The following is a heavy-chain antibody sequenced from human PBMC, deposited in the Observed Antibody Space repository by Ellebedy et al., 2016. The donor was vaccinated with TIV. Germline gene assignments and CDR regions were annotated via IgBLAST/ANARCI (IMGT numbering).Heavy chain of an antibody. CDR2: ISDSSSYI. CDR1: QFTFSMYS. J-gene: IGHJ4*02. CDR3: ARADTGYCSSTSCFLDLDS. Sequence: GGSLRLXXAASQFTFSMYSMSWVRQAPGQGLEWVSSISDSSSYIYYADSVKGRFTISRDNAKYSLYLQMNSLRAEGTAVYFCARADTGYCSSTSCFLDLDSWGQGTLVTVSS. V-gene: IGHV3-21*01. D-gene: IGHD2-2*01.